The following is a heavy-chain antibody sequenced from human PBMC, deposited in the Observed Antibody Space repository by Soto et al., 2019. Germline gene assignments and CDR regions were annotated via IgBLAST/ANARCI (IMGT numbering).Heavy chain of an antibody. CDR1: GYTFTGYY. CDR3: ARYDYNGYYFDY. Sequence: EASVKVSCKASGYTFTGYYMHWVRQAPGQGLEWMGWINPNSGGTNYAQKFQGRVTMTRDTSTSTVYMELSSLRSEDTAVYYCARYDYNGYYFDYWGQGTLVTVSS. D-gene: IGHD4-4*01. J-gene: IGHJ4*02. CDR2: INPNSGGT. V-gene: IGHV1-2*02.